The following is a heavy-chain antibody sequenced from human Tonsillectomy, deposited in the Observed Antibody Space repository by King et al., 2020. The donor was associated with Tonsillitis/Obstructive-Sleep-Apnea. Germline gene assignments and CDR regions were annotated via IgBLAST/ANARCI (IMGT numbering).Heavy chain of an antibody. J-gene: IGHJ6*03. CDR3: ARRDFDYYMDV. CDR1: GGSISGYS. CDR2: IYYSGST. V-gene: IGHV4-59*01. D-gene: IGHD2/OR15-2a*01. Sequence: VQLQESGPGLVKPSETLSLTCTVSGGSISGYSWSWIRQPPGKGLENIGYIYYSGSTNYNPSLKSRVTISADTSKNQFSLKLSSVTAADTAVYYCARRDFDYYMDVWGKGTTVTVSS.